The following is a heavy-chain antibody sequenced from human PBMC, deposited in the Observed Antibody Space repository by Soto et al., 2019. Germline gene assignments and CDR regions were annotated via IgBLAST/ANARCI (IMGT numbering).Heavy chain of an antibody. CDR3: ARGMTTVTSDAFDI. J-gene: IGHJ3*02. D-gene: IGHD4-4*01. V-gene: IGHV1-46*01. CDR1: GYTFTSYY. CDR2: INPTSGGT. Sequence: QVQLVQSGAEVKKPGASVKVSYKASGYTFTSYYMHWVRQAPGQGLEWMGIINPTSGGTHYAQKFQGRVTMTRDTSTSTVYMELSSLRSEDTAVYYCARGMTTVTSDAFDIWGQGTMVTVSS.